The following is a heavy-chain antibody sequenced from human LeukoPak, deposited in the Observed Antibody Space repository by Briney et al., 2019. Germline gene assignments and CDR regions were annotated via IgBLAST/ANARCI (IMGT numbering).Heavy chain of an antibody. Sequence: PGGSLRPSCAASGFTFSRYWMSWVRQAPGKGLEWVANIKQDGSEQYYVDSVKGRFTISRDNARNSLYLQMNSLRGEDTAVFYRARGAFDSSGYYYYYYYMDVWGKGTTVTVSS. CDR2: IKQDGSEQ. V-gene: IGHV3-7*01. D-gene: IGHD3-22*01. J-gene: IGHJ6*03. CDR3: ARGAFDSSGYYYYYYYMDV. CDR1: GFTFSRYW.